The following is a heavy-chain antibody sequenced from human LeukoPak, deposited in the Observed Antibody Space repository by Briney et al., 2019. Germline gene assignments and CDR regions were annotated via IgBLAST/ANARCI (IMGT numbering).Heavy chain of an antibody. D-gene: IGHD3-10*01. J-gene: IGHJ5*02. V-gene: IGHV3-66*01. CDR1: GFTASRNY. CDR3: ARTNNYYGSGINWFDP. Sequence: GGSLKLSCAASGFTASRNYMSWVRQAPGKGLEWVSVIYSGGSTYYADSVKGRFTISRDNSKNTLYLQMNSLRAEDTAVYYCARTNNYYGSGINWFDPWGQGTLVTVSS. CDR2: IYSGGST.